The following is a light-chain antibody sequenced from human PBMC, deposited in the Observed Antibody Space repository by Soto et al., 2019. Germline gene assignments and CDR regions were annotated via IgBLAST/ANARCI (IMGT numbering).Light chain of an antibody. CDR2: GAS. Sequence: IVLTQSPGTLSLFTGARATLSGMASQSVSNNYLAWYQQKPGQAPRLLIYGASNRATGIPDRFSGSGSGTDFTLTISRLEPEDFAVYYCQQYGSSGTFGQGTKVDIK. CDR3: QQYGSSGT. V-gene: IGKV3-20*01. CDR1: QSVSNNY. J-gene: IGKJ1*01.